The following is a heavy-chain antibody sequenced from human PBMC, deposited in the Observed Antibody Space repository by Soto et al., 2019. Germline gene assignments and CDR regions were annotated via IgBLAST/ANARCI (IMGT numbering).Heavy chain of an antibody. CDR1: GYSISSGYY. D-gene: IGHD3-16*02. J-gene: IGHJ4*02. CDR2: IYHSGST. CDR3: ARDRSLIMITFGGVIAEGLFDY. V-gene: IGHV4-38-2*02. Sequence: PSETLSLTCAVSGYSISSGYYWGWIRQPPGKGLEWIGSIYHSGSTYYNPSLKSRVTISVDTSKNQFSLKLSSVTAADTAVYYCARDRSLIMITFGGVIAEGLFDYWGQGTLVTVSS.